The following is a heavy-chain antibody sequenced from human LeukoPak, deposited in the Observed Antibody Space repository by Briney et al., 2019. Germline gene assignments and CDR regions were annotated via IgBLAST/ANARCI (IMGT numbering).Heavy chain of an antibody. J-gene: IGHJ4*02. CDR3: AGDAYDILTGYKAFDY. V-gene: IGHV3-23*01. D-gene: IGHD3-9*01. CDR1: GFTFSTSA. Sequence: GGSLSLSCAVFGFTFSTSAMSWVRQAPGKGLEWFSGIRASDDTTYYVDSVKGRFTVSRDNSKNKLYLQMHPERAEDKAVYYCAGDAYDILTGYKAFDYWGQGTLVTVSS. CDR2: IRASDDTT.